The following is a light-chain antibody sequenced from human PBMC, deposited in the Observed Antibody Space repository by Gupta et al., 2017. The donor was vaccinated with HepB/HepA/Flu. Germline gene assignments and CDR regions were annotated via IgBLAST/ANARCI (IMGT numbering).Light chain of an antibody. Sequence: ENVLTQSPATLSLSPGERATLSCRATQSVGTYLAWYKHKPGQAPRLLIYDACNRDPGIPARFSGSGYGKDFPLTISSREQEDFAVYYCQQRSNWPLFTFGHGTKVDIK. CDR3: QQRSNWPLFT. V-gene: IGKV3-11*01. J-gene: IGKJ3*01. CDR2: DAC. CDR1: QSVGTY.